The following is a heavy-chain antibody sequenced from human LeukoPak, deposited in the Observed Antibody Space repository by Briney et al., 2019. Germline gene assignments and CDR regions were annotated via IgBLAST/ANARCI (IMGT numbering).Heavy chain of an antibody. CDR2: IYSGGST. CDR3: ARDTAWYMDV. J-gene: IGHJ6*03. D-gene: IGHD4-17*01. Sequence: GGSLRLSCAASGFTVSSNYMSWVRQAPGKGLEWVSVIYSGGSTYYADSVKGRFTISRDNAKNSLSLQMNSLRAEDTAVYYCARDTAWYMDVWGKGTTVTVSS. CDR1: GFTVSSNY. V-gene: IGHV3-53*01.